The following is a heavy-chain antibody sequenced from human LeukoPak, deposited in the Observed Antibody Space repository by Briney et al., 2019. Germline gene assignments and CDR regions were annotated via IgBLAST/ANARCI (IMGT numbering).Heavy chain of an antibody. Sequence: SETLSLTCTVSGGSIGSYYWSWIRQPPGKGLEWIGYIYYSGSTNYNPSLKSRVTISVDTSKNQFSLKLSSVTAADTAVYYCARTAAAGILYYYYGMDVWGQGTTVTVSS. CDR2: IYYSGST. CDR1: GGSIGSYY. CDR3: ARTAAAGILYYYYGMDV. J-gene: IGHJ6*02. D-gene: IGHD6-13*01. V-gene: IGHV4-59*08.